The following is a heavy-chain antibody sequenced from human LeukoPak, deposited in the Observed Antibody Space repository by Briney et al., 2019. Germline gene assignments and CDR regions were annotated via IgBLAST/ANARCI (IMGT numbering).Heavy chain of an antibody. V-gene: IGHV3-9*03. Sequence: GRSLRLSCAASGFTFDDYAMHWVRQAPGKGLEWVSGISWNSGSIGYADSVKGRFTISRDNANNSLYLQMNSLRAEDMALYYCAKEGRDVYFDYWGQGTLVTVSS. CDR1: GFTFDDYA. CDR2: ISWNSGSI. CDR3: AKEGRDVYFDY. J-gene: IGHJ4*02.